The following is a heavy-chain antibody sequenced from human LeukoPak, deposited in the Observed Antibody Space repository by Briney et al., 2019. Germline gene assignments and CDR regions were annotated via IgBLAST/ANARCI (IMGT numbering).Heavy chain of an antibody. CDR1: GYSFPNYW. Sequence: GESLKISCKASGYSFPNYWIGWVRQMPGKGLEWMGIIYPGDSDTRYSPSFQGQVTISADKSISTAYLQWSSLKASDTAMYYCARRGVATRDYYGMDVWGQGTTVTVSS. CDR3: ARRGVATRDYYGMDV. D-gene: IGHD1-26*01. J-gene: IGHJ6*02. V-gene: IGHV5-51*01. CDR2: IYPGDSDT.